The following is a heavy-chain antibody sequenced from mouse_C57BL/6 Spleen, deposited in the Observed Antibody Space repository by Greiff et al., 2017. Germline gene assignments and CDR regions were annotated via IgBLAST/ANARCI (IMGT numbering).Heavy chain of an antibody. D-gene: IGHD2-4*01. CDR3: AKEWDYDGDYYAMDY. J-gene: IGHJ4*01. CDR2: IYPRSGNK. V-gene: IGHV1-81*01. CDR1: GYTFTSYG. Sequence: QVQLKESGAELARPGASVKLSCKASGYTFTSYGISWVKQRTGQGLEWIGEIYPRSGNKYYNEKFKGKATLTADKSSSTAYMELRSLTSEDSAVYFCAKEWDYDGDYYAMDYWGQGTSVTVSS.